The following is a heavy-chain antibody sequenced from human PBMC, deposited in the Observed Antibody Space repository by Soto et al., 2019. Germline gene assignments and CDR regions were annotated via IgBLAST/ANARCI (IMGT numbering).Heavy chain of an antibody. CDR1: GFTFSSYG. V-gene: IGHV3-33*01. CDR2: IWYDGSNK. J-gene: IGHJ4*02. CDR3: ARDRGATIGGHDY. Sequence: PGGSLRLSCAASGFTFSSYGMHWVRQAPGKGLEWVAVIWYDGSNKYYADSVKGRFTISRDNSKNTLYLQMNSLRAEDTAVYYCARDRGATIGGHDYWGQGTLVTVSS. D-gene: IGHD5-12*01.